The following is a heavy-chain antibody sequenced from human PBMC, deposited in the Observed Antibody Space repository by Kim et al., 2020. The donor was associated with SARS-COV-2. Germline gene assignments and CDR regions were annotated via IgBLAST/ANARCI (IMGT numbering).Heavy chain of an antibody. Sequence: GGSLRLSCEASGFSFAAHSMAWVRQAPGKGLEWISYISATGSTIHYADSVKGRFTISRDDANNSLYLQMNSLRDDDTAVYCCTKRTASTWYGATFDYYFGYWGRGTLVTVSS. CDR2: ISATGSTI. D-gene: IGHD6-13*01. V-gene: IGHV3-48*02. CDR1: GFSFAAHS. CDR3: TKRTASTWYGATFDYYFGY. J-gene: IGHJ4*02.